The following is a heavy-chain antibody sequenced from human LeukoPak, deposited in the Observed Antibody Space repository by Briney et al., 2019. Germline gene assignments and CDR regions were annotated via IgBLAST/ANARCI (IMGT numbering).Heavy chain of an antibody. V-gene: IGHV5-51*01. Sequence: GESLKISCKGSGYSFTSYWIGWVRQMPGKGLEWMGILYPGDSDSRYSPSFQGQVTISADTSISTAYLQWSSLKAADTAIYYCARAVADRHYFDYWGQGTLVTVSS. CDR2: LYPGDSDS. J-gene: IGHJ4*02. CDR3: ARAVADRHYFDY. CDR1: GYSFTSYW. D-gene: IGHD6-19*01.